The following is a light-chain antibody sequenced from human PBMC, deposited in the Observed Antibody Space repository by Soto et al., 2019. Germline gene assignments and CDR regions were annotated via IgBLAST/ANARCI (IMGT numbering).Light chain of an antibody. CDR3: QQYNKWPAEIT. CDR2: GAS. J-gene: IGKJ5*01. Sequence: EIVMTQSPATLSLSPGERATLSCRASESVSNNLAWYQQKPGQAPRLLIYGASSRATGIPARFSGSGSGTEFTLTISSLQSEDSGVYYCQQYNKWPAEITFGQGTRLEIK. V-gene: IGKV3D-15*01. CDR1: ESVSNN.